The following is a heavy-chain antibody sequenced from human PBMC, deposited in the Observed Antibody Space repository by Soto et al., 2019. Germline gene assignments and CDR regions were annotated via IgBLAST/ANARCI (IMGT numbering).Heavy chain of an antibody. J-gene: IGHJ6*02. D-gene: IGHD2-15*01. CDR1: GGSVESSSC. V-gene: IGHV4-4*02. Sequence: SETLSLTCAVSGGSVESSSCWSWVRQAPGKGLEWIGEIYHSGTFNYNPSLASRVSVSADKSTNQFSLNLNSVTAADTAVYYCVRSVPAATWAYNGMDVWGQGTTVTVSS. CDR3: VRSVPAATWAYNGMDV. CDR2: IYHSGTF.